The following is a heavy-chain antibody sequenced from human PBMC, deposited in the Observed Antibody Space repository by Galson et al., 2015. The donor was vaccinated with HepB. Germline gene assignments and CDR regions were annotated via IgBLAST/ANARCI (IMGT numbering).Heavy chain of an antibody. J-gene: IGHJ3*02. CDR1: GFTFSSYA. D-gene: IGHD2-2*02. CDR3: AKVRQSGCSSTSCYTWVDAFDI. Sequence: SLRLSCAASGFTFSSYAMSWVRQAPGKGLEWVSAISGSGGSTYYADPVKGRFTISRDNSKNTLYLQMNSLRAEDTAVYYCAKVRQSGCSSTSCYTWVDAFDIWGQGTMVTVSS. V-gene: IGHV3-23*01. CDR2: ISGSGGST.